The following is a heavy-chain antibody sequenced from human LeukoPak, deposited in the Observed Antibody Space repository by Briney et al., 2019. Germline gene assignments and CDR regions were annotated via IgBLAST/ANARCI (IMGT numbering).Heavy chain of an antibody. CDR3: ARDGDYVRGTREF. Sequence: SETLSLTCTVSGGSISSDYWSWIRQPAGKGVGWIGRISASGSTNYSPSLKSRVTMSVDTSKNQFSLKLSSVTAADTAVYYCARDGDYVRGTREFWGQGTLVTVSS. J-gene: IGHJ4*02. CDR2: ISASGST. D-gene: IGHD3-10*02. CDR1: GGSISSDY. V-gene: IGHV4-4*07.